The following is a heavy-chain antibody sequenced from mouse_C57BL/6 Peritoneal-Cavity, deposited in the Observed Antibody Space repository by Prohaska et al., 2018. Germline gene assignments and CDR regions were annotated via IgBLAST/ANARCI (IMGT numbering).Heavy chain of an antibody. CDR3: ACNYDAMDY. CDR2: IYPSDSET. CDR1: GYTFTSYW. D-gene: IGHD2-1*01. Sequence: QVQLQQPGAELVRPGSSVKLSCKASGYTFTSYWMDWVKQRPGQGLEWIGNIYPSDSETNDNQKFKDKATLTIDKSSSTAYMQLSSLTSEDSAVYYCACNYDAMDYWGQGTSVTVSS. J-gene: IGHJ4*01. V-gene: IGHV1-61*01.